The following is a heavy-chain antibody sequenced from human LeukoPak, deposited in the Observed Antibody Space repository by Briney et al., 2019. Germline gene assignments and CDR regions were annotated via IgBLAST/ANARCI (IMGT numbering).Heavy chain of an antibody. D-gene: IGHD2/OR15-2a*01. V-gene: IGHV1-24*01. CDR2: FDPEDGET. CDR3: ATAPSLSRMDV. Sequence: VASVKVSCKVSGYTLTELSMHWVRQAPGKGLEWMGGFDPEDGETIYAQKFQGGVTMTEDTSTDTAYMELSSLRSEDTAVYYCATAPSLSRMDVWGQGTTVTVSS. CDR1: GYTLTELS. J-gene: IGHJ6*02.